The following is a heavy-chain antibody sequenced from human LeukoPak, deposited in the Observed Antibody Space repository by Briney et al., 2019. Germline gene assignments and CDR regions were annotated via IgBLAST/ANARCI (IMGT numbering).Heavy chain of an antibody. D-gene: IGHD2-2*01. J-gene: IGHJ4*02. Sequence: SETLSLTCAVSGGAFSNYFWTWIRQPPGKGLEWIAEINDSGSTNSNSSLRSRVAISLDTSKNQFSRRLTSVTAADTAVYYCARGQYCSTTTCYSARRYFDFWGQGTLVTVSS. CDR1: GGAFSNYF. CDR2: INDSGST. CDR3: ARGQYCSTTTCYSARRYFDF. V-gene: IGHV4-34*01.